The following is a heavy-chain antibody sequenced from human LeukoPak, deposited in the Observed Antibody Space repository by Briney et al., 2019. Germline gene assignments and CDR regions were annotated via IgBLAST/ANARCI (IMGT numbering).Heavy chain of an antibody. V-gene: IGHV5-51*01. Sequence: GESLKISRKGSGYSFNSYWNGRVRQMSGEGLEGMGIIYPGDSDTRYSPSFQGQVTISADKSNSTAYLQWSSLKASDTAMYYCAIRYSYGQLDYWGQGTLVTVSS. CDR2: IYPGDSDT. CDR3: AIRYSYGQLDY. D-gene: IGHD5-18*01. J-gene: IGHJ4*02. CDR1: GYSFNSYW.